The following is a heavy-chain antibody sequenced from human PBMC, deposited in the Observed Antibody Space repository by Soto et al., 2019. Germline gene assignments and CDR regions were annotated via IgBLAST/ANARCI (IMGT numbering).Heavy chain of an antibody. D-gene: IGHD1-1*01. CDR1: GFTFSSYA. Sequence: EVQLLESGGGLVQPGGSLRLSCAASGFTFSSYAMSWVRQAPGKGLEWVSVIRSSGDRTYYADSVKGRFTISRDNSKNTLYMQMNSLRAEDTAVYYCAKQQGPGTPSYYAMDGWGQGTTVTVSS. J-gene: IGHJ6*02. V-gene: IGHV3-23*01. CDR3: AKQQGPGTPSYYAMDG. CDR2: IRSSGDRT.